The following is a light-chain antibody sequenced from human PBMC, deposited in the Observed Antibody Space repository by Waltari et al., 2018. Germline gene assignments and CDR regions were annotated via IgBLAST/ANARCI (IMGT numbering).Light chain of an antibody. CDR3: QSYDSSHWV. J-gene: IGLJ3*02. Sequence: QSVLTQPPSVSGAPGQRVTISCAGTTSTIGEGSDVHWYQHLPGTAPKLLIYGNINRPSGVPDRFSGSKSGTSASLAITGLQADDEADYYCQSYDSSHWVFGGGTKLTVL. CDR1: TSTIGEGSD. V-gene: IGLV1-40*01. CDR2: GNI.